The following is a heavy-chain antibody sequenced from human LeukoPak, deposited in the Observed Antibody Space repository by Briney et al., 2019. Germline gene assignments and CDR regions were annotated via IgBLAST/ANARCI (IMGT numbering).Heavy chain of an antibody. Sequence: SETLSLTCAVYGGSFSGYYWSWLRQPPRKGLERIGEINHSGSTNYNPSLKSRVTISVDTSKNQFSLKLSSVTAADTAVYYCARDRATAPLDYWGQGTLVTVSS. CDR2: INHSGST. CDR1: GGSFSGYY. V-gene: IGHV4-34*01. J-gene: IGHJ4*02. CDR3: ARDRATAPLDY. D-gene: IGHD5-12*01.